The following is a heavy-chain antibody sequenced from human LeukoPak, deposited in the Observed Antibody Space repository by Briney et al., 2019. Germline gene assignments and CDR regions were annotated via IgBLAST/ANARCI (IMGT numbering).Heavy chain of an antibody. V-gene: IGHV3-23*01. Sequence: GGALRLSCAASGFTFSSYAMSWVRQAPGKGLEWVSTISNNNGNTYYADSVKGRFTISRDNSKDTLYLQMNSLTAEDTAIYYCAKATGTLGNWGQGTLVTVSS. CDR1: GFTFSSYA. J-gene: IGHJ4*02. CDR3: AKATGTLGN. CDR2: ISNNNGNT. D-gene: IGHD1-1*01.